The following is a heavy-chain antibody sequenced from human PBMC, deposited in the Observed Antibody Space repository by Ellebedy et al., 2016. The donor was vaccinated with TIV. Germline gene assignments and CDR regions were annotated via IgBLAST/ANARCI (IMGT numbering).Heavy chain of an antibody. CDR3: AKDHPSNGWPVFDY. Sequence: GESLKISXAASGFPFINYAMSWVRQAPGKGPEWVSTISGPGDDTYYADSVKGRFTISRDTSRNTLSLHMGSLRAEDTAVYYCAKDHPSNGWPVFDYWGQGILVTVSS. V-gene: IGHV3-23*01. CDR2: ISGPGDDT. D-gene: IGHD6-19*01. J-gene: IGHJ4*02. CDR1: GFPFINYA.